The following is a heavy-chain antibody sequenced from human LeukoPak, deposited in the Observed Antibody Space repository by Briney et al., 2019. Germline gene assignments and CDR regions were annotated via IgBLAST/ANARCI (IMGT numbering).Heavy chain of an antibody. D-gene: IGHD3-10*01. CDR3: ARQPNGEYYCGSGSPPVDV. CDR2: IYYSGST. CDR1: GGSISSYY. J-gene: IGHJ6*02. Sequence: SETLSLTCTVSGGSISSYYWSWIRQPPGKGLEWIGYIYYSGSTNYNPSLKSRVTISVDTSKNQFSLKLSSVTAADTAVYYCARQPNGEYYCGSGSPPVDVWGQGTTVTVSS. V-gene: IGHV4-59*01.